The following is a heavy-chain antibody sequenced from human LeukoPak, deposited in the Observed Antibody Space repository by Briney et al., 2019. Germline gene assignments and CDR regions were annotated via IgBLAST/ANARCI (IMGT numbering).Heavy chain of an antibody. CDR2: IRYDGSNK. CDR1: RFTFSTYG. CDR3: ARFSVTLDAFDI. V-gene: IGHV3-30*02. D-gene: IGHD4-17*01. J-gene: IGHJ3*02. Sequence: GGSLRLSCAASRFTFSTYGMHWVRQAPGKGLEWVAFIRYDGSNKHYADSVKGRFTISRDNSKNTLYLQMNSLRAEDTAAYYCARFSVTLDAFDIWGQGTMVTVSS.